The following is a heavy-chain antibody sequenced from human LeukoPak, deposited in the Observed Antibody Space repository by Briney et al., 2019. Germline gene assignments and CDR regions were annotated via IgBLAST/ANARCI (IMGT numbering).Heavy chain of an antibody. Sequence: SVKVSCKVFGYTLTELSVHWVRQAPGQGLEWMGRIIPILGIANYAQKFQGRVTITADKSTSTAYMELSSLRSEDTAVYYCASLVGATLSQDYWGQGTLVTVSS. CDR2: IIPILGIA. J-gene: IGHJ4*02. CDR1: GYTLTELS. V-gene: IGHV1-69*02. D-gene: IGHD1-26*01. CDR3: ASLVGATLSQDY.